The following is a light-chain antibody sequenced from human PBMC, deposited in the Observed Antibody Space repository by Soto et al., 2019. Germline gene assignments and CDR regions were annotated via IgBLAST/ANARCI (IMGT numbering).Light chain of an antibody. J-gene: IGKJ1*01. Sequence: AIQLTQSPSSLSASVRDRVTITCRASQGISNYLAWYQQKPGKAPNLLIYAASTLQSGVPSRFSASGVGTDFTLTISSLQAEDFATYYCLQDFKYPRTFGQGTKVDIK. CDR1: QGISNY. CDR2: AAS. V-gene: IGKV1-6*01. CDR3: LQDFKYPRT.